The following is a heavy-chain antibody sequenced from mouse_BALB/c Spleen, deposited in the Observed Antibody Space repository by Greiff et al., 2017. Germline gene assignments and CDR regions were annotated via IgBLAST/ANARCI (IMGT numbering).Heavy chain of an antibody. Sequence: QVQLQQSGAELVKPGASVKLSCKTSGYTFTSYWIQWVKQRPGQGLGWIGEIFPGTGTTYYNEKFKGKATLTIDTSSSTAYMQLSSLTSEDSAVYFCAKGGSSYFAYWGQGTLVTVSA. CDR1: GYTFTSYW. CDR3: AKGGSSYFAY. J-gene: IGHJ3*01. V-gene: IGHV1S132*01. D-gene: IGHD1-1*01. CDR2: IFPGTGTT.